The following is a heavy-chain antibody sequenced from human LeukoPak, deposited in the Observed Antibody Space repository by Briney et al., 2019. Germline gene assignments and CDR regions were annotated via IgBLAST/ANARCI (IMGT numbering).Heavy chain of an antibody. V-gene: IGHV4-39*01. CDR1: GGSISSGPYY. CDR3: ARHEGYSYDY. J-gene: IGHJ4*02. Sequence: SETLSLTCIASGGSISSGPYYWGWIRQPPGKGLEWIGSIFPSGSTYSNPSLKSRVTLSVDTSKNQFSLKLSSVTAADTAVYYCARHEGYSYDYWGQGTLVTVSS. CDR2: IFPSGST.